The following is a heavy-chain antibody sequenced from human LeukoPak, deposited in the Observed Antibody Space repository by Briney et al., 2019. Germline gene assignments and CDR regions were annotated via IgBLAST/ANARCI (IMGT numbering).Heavy chain of an antibody. D-gene: IGHD2-2*01. Sequence: GGSLRLSCAASGFTFSSYAMHWVRQAPGKGLEWVAVISYDGSNKYYADSVKGRFTISRDNSKNTLYLQMNSLRAEDTAVHYCARRGYCSSTSCYYYYYYYMDVWGKGTTVSVSS. J-gene: IGHJ6*03. CDR1: GFTFSSYA. CDR3: ARRGYCSSTSCYYYYYYYMDV. CDR2: ISYDGSNK. V-gene: IGHV3-30*01.